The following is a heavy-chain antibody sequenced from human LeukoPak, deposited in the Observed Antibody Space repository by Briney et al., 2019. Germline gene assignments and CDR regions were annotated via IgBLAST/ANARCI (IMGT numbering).Heavy chain of an antibody. Sequence: GGSLRLSCGASGFTVSTNYMSWVRQAPGKGLEGGSIIYSGGSTYYPDSVKGRFTISRDNSKNTLYLQMNSLRAEDSAVYYCAKGDSGYDYFGPNDYWGQGTLVTVSS. CDR1: GFTVSTNY. CDR3: AKGDSGYDYFGPNDY. D-gene: IGHD5-12*01. CDR2: IYSGGST. V-gene: IGHV3-66*01. J-gene: IGHJ4*02.